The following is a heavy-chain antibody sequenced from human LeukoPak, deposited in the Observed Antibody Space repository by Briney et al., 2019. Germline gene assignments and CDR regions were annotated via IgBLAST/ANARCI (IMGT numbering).Heavy chain of an antibody. D-gene: IGHD4-11*01. CDR3: ATPYINGPFDY. CDR1: GFTFSSHA. CDR2: ISGSGGST. J-gene: IGHJ4*02. Sequence: PGGSLRLSCAASGFTFSSHAMSWGRPAPGEGLGWVSAISGSGGSTYYADSVKGRFTISRDNSKNTLYLQMNSLRAEDTAVYYCATPYINGPFDYWGQGTLVTVSS. V-gene: IGHV3-23*01.